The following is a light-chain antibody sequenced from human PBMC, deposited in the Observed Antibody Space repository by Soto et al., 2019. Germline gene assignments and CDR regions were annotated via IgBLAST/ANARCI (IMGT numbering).Light chain of an antibody. Sequence: DIVMTQSPDSLDVSLGERATINCKSSQSLLYNSNNKNYLAWYQQEPGQPPKLLIYWASTRESGVPDRFGGSGSGTDFTLTISNLQDEDVAVYYCHQYYSVPLTFGGGTKVEIK. J-gene: IGKJ4*01. CDR3: HQYYSVPLT. CDR1: QSLLYNSNNKNY. CDR2: WAS. V-gene: IGKV4-1*01.